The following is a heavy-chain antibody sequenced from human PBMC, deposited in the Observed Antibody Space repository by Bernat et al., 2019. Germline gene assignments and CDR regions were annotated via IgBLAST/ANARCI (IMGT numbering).Heavy chain of an antibody. CDR2: MNPNSGNT. Sequence: QVQLVQSGAEVKKPGASVKVSCKASGYTFTSYDINWVRRATGQGLEWMGWMNPNSGNTGYAQKFKGRVTMTRNTSISTAYMELSSLRSEDTAVYYCARGPYYDFWSGYYYYYYGMDVWGQGTTVTVSS. CDR3: ARGPYYDFWSGYYYYYYGMDV. J-gene: IGHJ6*02. V-gene: IGHV1-8*01. D-gene: IGHD3-3*01. CDR1: GYTFTSYD.